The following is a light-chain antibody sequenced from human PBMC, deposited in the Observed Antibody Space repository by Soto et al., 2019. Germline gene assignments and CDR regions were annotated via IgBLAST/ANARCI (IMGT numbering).Light chain of an antibody. J-gene: IGLJ1*01. Sequence: QSALTQPASVSGSPGQSITISCTGTSSDVGSYNLVSRYQQHPGKAPKLMIYEVSKRPSGVSNRFSGSKSGNTASLTISGLQAEDEADYYCCSYAGSSTYVFGTGTKVTVL. CDR3: CSYAGSSTYV. CDR2: EVS. CDR1: SSDVGSYNL. V-gene: IGLV2-23*02.